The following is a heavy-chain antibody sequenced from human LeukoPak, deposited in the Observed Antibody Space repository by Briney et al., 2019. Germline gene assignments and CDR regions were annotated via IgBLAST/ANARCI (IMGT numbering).Heavy chain of an antibody. D-gene: IGHD2-2*02. CDR3: ARLYGQPRYVFDI. CDR2: IHHTGRT. Sequence: SETLSLTCAVSAYSISSGYYWGWIRQPPGKGLDWIGIIHHTGRTYYNPSLKSRVTISVDTSKNQFSLKLSSVTAADTAVYYCARLYGQPRYVFDIWGQGTMVTVSS. CDR1: AYSISSGYY. V-gene: IGHV4-38-2*01. J-gene: IGHJ3*02.